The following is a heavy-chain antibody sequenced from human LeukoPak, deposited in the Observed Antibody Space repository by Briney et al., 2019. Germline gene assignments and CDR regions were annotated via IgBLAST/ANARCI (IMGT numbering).Heavy chain of an antibody. V-gene: IGHV3-23*01. J-gene: IGHJ5*02. CDR2: IDSGGGVT. CDR3: AKDPEGSYYYGSGSLNWFDP. D-gene: IGHD3-10*01. CDR1: GFTFSSYA. Sequence: GGSLRLSCTASGFTFSSYAMTWVRQAPGKGLEWVSGIDSGGGVTYYADSVKGRFTISRDNSKNTLYLQMNSLRAEDTAVYYCAKDPEGSYYYGSGSLNWFDPWGQGTLVTVSS.